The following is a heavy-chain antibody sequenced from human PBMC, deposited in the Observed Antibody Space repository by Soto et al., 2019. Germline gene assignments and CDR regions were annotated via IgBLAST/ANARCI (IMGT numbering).Heavy chain of an antibody. V-gene: IGHV5-51*01. CDR3: ARPRSSSRNYYGMDV. D-gene: IGHD6-13*01. CDR1: GYSFTSYR. Sequence: GESLKISCKGSGYSFTSYRIGWVRQMPGKGLEWMGIIYPGDSDTRYSPSFQGQVTISADKSISTAYLQWNSLKASDTAMYYCARPRSSSRNYYGMDVWGQGTTVTVSS. CDR2: IYPGDSDT. J-gene: IGHJ6*02.